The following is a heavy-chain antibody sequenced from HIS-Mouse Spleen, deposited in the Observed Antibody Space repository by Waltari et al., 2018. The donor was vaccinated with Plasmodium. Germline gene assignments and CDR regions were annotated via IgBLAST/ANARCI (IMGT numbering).Heavy chain of an antibody. J-gene: IGHJ4*02. Sequence: EVQLVESGGGLVQPGGSLRLSCAASGFTFSSYWMHWVRQAPGKGLVWVSRINSDGSSPSYADSVKGRFTISRDNAKNTLYLQMNSLRAEDTAVYYCARVGDFWSGYCNDYWGQGTLVTVSS. V-gene: IGHV3-74*01. D-gene: IGHD3-3*01. CDR1: GFTFSSYW. CDR2: INSDGSSP. CDR3: ARVGDFWSGYCNDY.